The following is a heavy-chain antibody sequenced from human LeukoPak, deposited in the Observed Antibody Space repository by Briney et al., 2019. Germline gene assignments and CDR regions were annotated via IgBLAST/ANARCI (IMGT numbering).Heavy chain of an antibody. CDR1: GGSINSSNYY. CDR2: IYSSGST. CDR3: ARDNWGYYFYDFDS. Sequence: SETLSLTCTVSGGSINSSNYYWAWIRQPPGKGLEWIGTIYSSGSTYYTPSLKGRVIMSVDTSKNQFSLRLSSVTAADTAVYYCARDNWGYYFYDFDSWGQGTPVTVSS. V-gene: IGHV4-39*07. J-gene: IGHJ4*02. D-gene: IGHD3-3*01.